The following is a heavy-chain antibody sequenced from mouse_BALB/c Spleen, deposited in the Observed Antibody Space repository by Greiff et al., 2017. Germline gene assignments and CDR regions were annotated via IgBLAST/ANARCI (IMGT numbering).Heavy chain of an antibody. V-gene: IGHV5-6*01. J-gene: IGHJ4*01. D-gene: IGHD1-1*01. CDR1: GFTFSSYG. CDR3: ASLTGDYYAMDY. CDR2: ISSGGSYT. Sequence: EVQGVESGGDLVKPGGSLKLSCAASGFTFSSYGMSWVRQTPDKRLEWVATISSGGSYTYYPDSVKGRFTISRDNAKNTLYLQMSSLKSEDTAMYYCASLTGDYYAMDYWGQGTSVTVSS.